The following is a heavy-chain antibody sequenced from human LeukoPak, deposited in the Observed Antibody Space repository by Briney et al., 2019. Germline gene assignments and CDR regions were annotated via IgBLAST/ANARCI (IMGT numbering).Heavy chain of an antibody. CDR3: ARDFLGRGALFDY. CDR1: GDSMISYY. CDR2: VYSTGTT. J-gene: IGHJ4*02. V-gene: IGHV4-4*07. D-gene: IGHD3-10*01. Sequence: SETLSLTCTVSGDSMISYYWSWIRQPAGKGLEWIGRVYSTGTTTYNPSLERRVTMSIDTSKNQFSLKLTSVTAADTAVYYCARDFLGRGALFDYWGQGILVTVSS.